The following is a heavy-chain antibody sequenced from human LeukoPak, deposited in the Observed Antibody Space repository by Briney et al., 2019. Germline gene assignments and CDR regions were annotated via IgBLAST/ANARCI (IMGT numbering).Heavy chain of an antibody. CDR3: ARVSPPWYCSGGSCSNYFDY. CDR1: GYTVTSYG. V-gene: IGHV1-18*01. Sequence: ASVKVSCKASGYTVTSYGISWVRQAPGQGLEWMGWISAYNGNTNYAQKLQGRVTMTTDTSTSTAYMELRSLRSDDTAVYYCARVSPPWYCSGGSCSNYFDYWGRGTLVTVSS. J-gene: IGHJ4*02. D-gene: IGHD2-15*01. CDR2: ISAYNGNT.